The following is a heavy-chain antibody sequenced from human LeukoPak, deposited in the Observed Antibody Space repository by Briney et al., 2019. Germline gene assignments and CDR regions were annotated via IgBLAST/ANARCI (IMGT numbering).Heavy chain of an antibody. J-gene: IGHJ4*02. V-gene: IGHV4-59*08. CDR2: IYNSGNT. CDR3: ARQTRYNYGPAFDF. CDR1: VDSISSYS. D-gene: IGHD5-18*01. Sequence: SETLSLTCTVSVDSISSYSWSWIRQPPGKGLEWIGDIYNSGNTNYNPSLKSRVTMSVSTSKNQFSLSLSSVTAADTAVYYCARQTRYNYGPAFDFWGQGALVTVSS.